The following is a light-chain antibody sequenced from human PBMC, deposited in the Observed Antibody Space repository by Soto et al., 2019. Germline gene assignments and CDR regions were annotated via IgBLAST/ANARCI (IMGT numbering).Light chain of an antibody. Sequence: QSVLTQPPSVSGAPGQRVTVSCSGGGTNIGAAYDVQWYQQLPGRAPKLLIYASTTRPSGVPDRFSGSKSGTSASLAISGLQSEDEADYYCAAWDDSLNGWVFGGGTKLTVL. V-gene: IGLV1-40*01. J-gene: IGLJ3*02. CDR1: GTNIGAAYD. CDR3: AAWDDSLNGWV. CDR2: AST.